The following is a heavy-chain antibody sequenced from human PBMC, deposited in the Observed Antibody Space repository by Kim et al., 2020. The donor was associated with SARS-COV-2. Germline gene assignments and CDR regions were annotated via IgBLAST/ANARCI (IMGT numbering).Heavy chain of an antibody. CDR3: ARGLGMIRGVMHSLDH. Sequence: SETLSLTCIVSDDSITNEDYYWGWIRQPAGQGLEWIGRIYSSGSTNYNPSLKSRVTVSIDTSKNQFSLKLTSATAADTAVYYCARGLGMIRGVMHSLDHWGQGILVTVSS. CDR1: DDSITNEDYY. V-gene: IGHV4-61*02. CDR2: IYSSGST. D-gene: IGHD3-10*01. J-gene: IGHJ4*02.